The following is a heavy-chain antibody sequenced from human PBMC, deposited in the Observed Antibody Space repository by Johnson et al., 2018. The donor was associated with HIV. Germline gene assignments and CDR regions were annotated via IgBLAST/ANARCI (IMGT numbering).Heavy chain of an antibody. CDR3: AKVDDLATMIVGDAFDI. CDR1: GFTFSSYA. V-gene: IGHV3-23*04. Sequence: VQLVESGGGVVQPGRSLRLSCAASGFTFSSYAMSWVRQAPGKGLEWVSAITGSGAITYYADSVKGRLTISRDNSKNTLYLQMNSMRAEDTAIYYCAKVDDLATMIVGDAFDIWGQGTMVTVSP. D-gene: IGHD5-12*01. CDR2: ITGSGAIT. J-gene: IGHJ3*02.